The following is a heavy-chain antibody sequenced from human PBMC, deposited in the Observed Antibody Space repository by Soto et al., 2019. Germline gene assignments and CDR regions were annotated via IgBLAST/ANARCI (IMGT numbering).Heavy chain of an antibody. D-gene: IGHD3-10*01. J-gene: IGHJ6*02. Sequence: ASVKVSCKASGYTFTSYGISWVRQAPGQGLEWMGWISAYNGNTNYAQKLQGRVTMTTDTSTSTAYMELRSLRSDDTAVYYCARSRRRDYYGSGSYYNVGDYYYGMDVWGQGTTVTVSS. CDR2: ISAYNGNT. V-gene: IGHV1-18*01. CDR3: ARSRRRDYYGSGSYYNVGDYYYGMDV. CDR1: GYTFTSYG.